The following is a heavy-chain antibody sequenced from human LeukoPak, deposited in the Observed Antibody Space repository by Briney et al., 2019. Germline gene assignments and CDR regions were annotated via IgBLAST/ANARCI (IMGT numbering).Heavy chain of an antibody. J-gene: IGHJ4*02. Sequence: SETLSLTCTVSGDSISSGGHYWSWIRQPPGKGLEWIGYIYYSGSTNYNPSLKSRVTISVDTSKNQFSLKLSSVTAADTAVYYCARVDSEDYYFDYWGQGTLVTVSS. CDR3: ARVDSEDYYFDY. CDR2: IYYSGST. D-gene: IGHD3/OR15-3a*01. V-gene: IGHV4-61*08. CDR1: GDSISSGGHY.